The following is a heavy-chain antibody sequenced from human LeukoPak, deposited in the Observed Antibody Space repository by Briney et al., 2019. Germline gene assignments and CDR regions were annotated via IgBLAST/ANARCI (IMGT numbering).Heavy chain of an antibody. CDR2: ISAYNGNT. CDR1: GYTFTSYD. V-gene: IGHV1-18*01. J-gene: IGHJ5*02. Sequence: ASVKVSCKASGYTFTSYDINWVRQAPGQGLEWMGWISAYNGNTNYAQKLQGRVTMTTDTSTSTAYMELRSLRSDDTAVYYCARDAYCSSTSCYAGSWFDPWGQGTLVTVSS. D-gene: IGHD2-2*01. CDR3: ARDAYCSSTSCYAGSWFDP.